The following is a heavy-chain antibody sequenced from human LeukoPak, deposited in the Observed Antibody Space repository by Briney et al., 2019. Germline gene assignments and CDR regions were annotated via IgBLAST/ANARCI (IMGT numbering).Heavy chain of an antibody. J-gene: IGHJ4*02. CDR1: GYTFTSYG. CDR2: INPNSGGT. D-gene: IGHD6-13*01. CDR3: ARSHFIAAAGD. V-gene: IGHV1-2*02. Sequence: ASVKVSCKASGYTFTSYGISWVRQAPGQGLEWMGWINPNSGGTNYAQKFQGRVTMTRDTSISTAYMELSRLRSDDTAVYYCARSHFIAAAGDWGQGTLVTVSS.